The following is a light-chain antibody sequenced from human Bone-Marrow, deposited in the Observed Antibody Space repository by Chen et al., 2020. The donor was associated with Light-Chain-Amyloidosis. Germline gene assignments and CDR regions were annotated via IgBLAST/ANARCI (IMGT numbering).Light chain of an antibody. J-gene: IGLJ3*02. CDR1: SGSIATNY. V-gene: IGLV6-57*01. CDR3: QSYQGSSQGV. CDR2: EDD. Sequence: NFMLTQPHSVSESPGKTVIISCTRSSGSIATNYVQWYQQRPGSSPTTVIYEDDQRPSGVPDRSSGSIDRSSNSASPTISGLKSEDEADYYCQSYQGSSQGVFGGGTKLTVL.